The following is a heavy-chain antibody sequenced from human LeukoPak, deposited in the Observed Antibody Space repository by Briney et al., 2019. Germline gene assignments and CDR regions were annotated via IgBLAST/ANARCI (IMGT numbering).Heavy chain of an antibody. D-gene: IGHD4-17*01. Sequence: ASLKLSCKASGYTFTSYGITWVRHGPGQRLEWMGRISPHNGNTNYAQNLQGRVTMTTDTSTSTAYMELRSLRFDDTAVYYCARLSTTLNNQVYYYYGMDVWGQGTTVTVSS. V-gene: IGHV1-18*01. CDR1: GYTFTSYG. CDR2: ISPHNGNT. CDR3: ARLSTTLNNQVYYYYGMDV. J-gene: IGHJ6*02.